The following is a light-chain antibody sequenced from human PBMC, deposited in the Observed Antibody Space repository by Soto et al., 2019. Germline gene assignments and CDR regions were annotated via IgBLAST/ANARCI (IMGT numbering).Light chain of an antibody. Sequence: EIVMTQSPATLSVSQGERATLSCRASQSVSSNLAWYQQKPGQGPRLLFYGASTSATGIPARFIGSGSGTDFTLTIISLQSEDFEVYYCQQYNSWPYTFGQGTKLEIK. V-gene: IGKV3-15*01. CDR1: QSVSSN. CDR2: GAS. J-gene: IGKJ2*01. CDR3: QQYNSWPYT.